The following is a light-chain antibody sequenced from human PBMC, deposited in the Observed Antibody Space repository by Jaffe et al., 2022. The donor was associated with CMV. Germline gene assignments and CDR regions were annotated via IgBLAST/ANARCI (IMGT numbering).Light chain of an antibody. CDR1: SLRNYY. Sequence: SSELTQDPAVSVVLGQTVRITCQGDSLRNYYANWYQQKPGQAPVLVIYGKNNRPSGIPDRFSGSSSGDRASLTITGAQAEDEADYYCHSRDSSGNLVVFGGGTKVTVL. CDR2: GKN. V-gene: IGLV3-19*01. J-gene: IGLJ2*01. CDR3: HSRDSSGNLVV.